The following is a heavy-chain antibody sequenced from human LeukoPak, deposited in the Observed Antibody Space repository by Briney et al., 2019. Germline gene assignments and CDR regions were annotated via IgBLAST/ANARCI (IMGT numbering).Heavy chain of an antibody. CDR1: GGSISSSNYY. CDR3: AREEQLVGRGIY. D-gene: IGHD6-6*01. CDR2: GYYSGNT. J-gene: IGHJ4*02. Sequence: PSETLSLTCTVSGGSISSSNYYWGWIRQPPGQWLEWIGSGYYSGNTYYSPSFKSRVTISVDTSKNQFSLRLSSVTAADTAIYYCAREEQLVGRGIYWGQGALVTVSS. V-gene: IGHV4-39*02.